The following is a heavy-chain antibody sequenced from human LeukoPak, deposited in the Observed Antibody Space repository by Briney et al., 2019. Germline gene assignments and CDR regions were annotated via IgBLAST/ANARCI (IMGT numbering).Heavy chain of an antibody. CDR2: TSGSGGST. CDR1: GFTFSSYW. J-gene: IGHJ4*02. CDR3: AKGGARYFDWLAIDY. Sequence: GGSLRLSCAASGFTFSSYWMSWVRQASGKGLEWVSATSGSGGSTYYADSVKGRFTISRDNSKNTLYLQMNSLRAEDTAVYYCAKGGARYFDWLAIDYWGQGTLVTVSS. D-gene: IGHD3-9*01. V-gene: IGHV3-23*01.